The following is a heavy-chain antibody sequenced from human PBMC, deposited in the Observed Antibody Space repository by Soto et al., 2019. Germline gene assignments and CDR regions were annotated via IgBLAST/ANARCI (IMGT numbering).Heavy chain of an antibody. Sequence: ASVKVSCKASGYYFTSYGISWVRQAPGQGLEWMGWISAYNGNTNYAQKLQGRVTMTTDTSTSTAYMELRSLRSDDTAVYYCARGSGGSSRRHGWFDPWGQGTLVTVSS. D-gene: IGHD2-15*01. CDR2: ISAYNGNT. CDR1: GYYFTSYG. J-gene: IGHJ5*02. CDR3: ARGSGGSSRRHGWFDP. V-gene: IGHV1-18*01.